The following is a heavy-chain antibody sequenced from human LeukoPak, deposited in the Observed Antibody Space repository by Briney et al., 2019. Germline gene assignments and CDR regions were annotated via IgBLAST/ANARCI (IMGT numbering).Heavy chain of an antibody. V-gene: IGHV1-46*01. CDR3: ALVDTGLPTDY. Sequence: ASVKVSCKASGGTFSSYAISWVRQAPGQGLEWMGIINPSGGSTSYAQKFQGRVTMTRDTSTSTVYMELSSLRSEDTAAYYCALVDTGLPTDYWGQGTLVTVSS. J-gene: IGHJ4*02. CDR2: INPSGGST. CDR1: GGTFSSYA. D-gene: IGHD5-18*01.